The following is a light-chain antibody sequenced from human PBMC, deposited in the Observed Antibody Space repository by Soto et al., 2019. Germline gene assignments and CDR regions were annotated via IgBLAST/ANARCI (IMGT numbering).Light chain of an antibody. CDR1: SSDVGGYNY. CDR3: SSYTSSSTLLYV. J-gene: IGLJ1*01. Sequence: QSALTQPASVSGSPGQSITISCTGTSSDVGGYNYVSWYQQHPGKAPKVMIYEVSNRPSGVSNRFSGSKSGNTASLTISGLQAEDEADYYCSSYTSSSTLLYVFGTGTKITVL. CDR2: EVS. V-gene: IGLV2-14*01.